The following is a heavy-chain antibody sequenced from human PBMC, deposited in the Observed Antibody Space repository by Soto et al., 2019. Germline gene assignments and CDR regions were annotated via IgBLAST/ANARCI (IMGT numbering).Heavy chain of an antibody. CDR3: ARGQQAYCGGDCSSDY. Sequence: ASVKVSCKASGYTFTSYAMHWVRQAPGQRLEWMGWINAGNGNTKYSQKFQGRVTITRDTSASTAYMELSSLRSEDTAVYYCARGQQAYCGGDCSSDYWGQGTLVTVSS. CDR1: GYTFTSYA. V-gene: IGHV1-3*01. CDR2: INAGNGNT. D-gene: IGHD2-21*02. J-gene: IGHJ4*02.